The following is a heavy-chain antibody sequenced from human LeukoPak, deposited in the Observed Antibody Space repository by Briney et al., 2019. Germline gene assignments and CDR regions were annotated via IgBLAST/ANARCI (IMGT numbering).Heavy chain of an antibody. V-gene: IGHV1-18*04. CDR3: ARGDSSWPLFDY. Sequence: ASVTVSCKSSGYTFTGHYLYWVRQAPGQGLEWMGWISAYNGNTNYAQKLQGRVTMTTDTSTSTAYMELRSLRSDDTAVYYCARGDSSWPLFDYWGQGTLVTVSS. D-gene: IGHD6-13*01. CDR1: GYTFTGHY. CDR2: ISAYNGNT. J-gene: IGHJ4*02.